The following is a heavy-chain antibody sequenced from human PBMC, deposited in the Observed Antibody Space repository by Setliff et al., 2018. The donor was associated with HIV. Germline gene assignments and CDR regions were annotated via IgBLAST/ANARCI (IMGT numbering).Heavy chain of an antibody. D-gene: IGHD6-13*01. CDR2: IIPIFGTA. CDR1: GGTFSGYA. J-gene: IGHJ3*02. Sequence: ASVKVSCKASGGTFSGYAISWVRQAPGQGLEWMGGIIPIFGTANYAQKFQGRVTITADESTSTAYMELSSLRSEDTAVYYCARVPASWYTAPFDIWGQGTMVTVSS. CDR3: ARVPASWYTAPFDI. V-gene: IGHV1-69*13.